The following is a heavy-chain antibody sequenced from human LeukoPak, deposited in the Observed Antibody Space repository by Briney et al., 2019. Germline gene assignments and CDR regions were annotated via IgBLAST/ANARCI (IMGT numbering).Heavy chain of an antibody. D-gene: IGHD2-15*01. CDR3: GRKLGYCSVGSCYFDS. Sequence: PGGSLRLSCAASGFTFSNYAMTWVRQAPGKGPEWVSSINPSNGATYDADSVKGRFTISRDNSKNTLYLQMNSLRAADTALYYCGRKLGYCSVGSCYFDSWGQGTLATVSS. V-gene: IGHV3-23*01. CDR1: GFTFSNYA. J-gene: IGHJ4*02. CDR2: INPSNGAT.